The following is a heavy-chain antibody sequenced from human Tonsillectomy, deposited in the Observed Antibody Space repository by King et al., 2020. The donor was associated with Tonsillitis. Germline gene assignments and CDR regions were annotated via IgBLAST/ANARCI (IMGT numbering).Heavy chain of an antibody. D-gene: IGHD6-19*01. V-gene: IGHV3-33*05. J-gene: IGHJ4*02. Sequence: VQLVESGGGVVQPGRSLRLSCAASGFTFSDYAMHWVRQAPGKGLEWVALISFDGSRKYYADSVKGRFTISRDNSKNTLYLQMSSLRAEDTAVYYCARARTYKSGWGIDYWGQGTLVTVSS. CDR2: ISFDGSRK. CDR3: ARARTYKSGWGIDY. CDR1: GFTFSDYA.